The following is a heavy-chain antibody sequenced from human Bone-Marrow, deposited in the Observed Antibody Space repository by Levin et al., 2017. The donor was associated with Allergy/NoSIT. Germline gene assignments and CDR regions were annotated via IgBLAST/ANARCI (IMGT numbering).Heavy chain of an antibody. CDR2: ISYRGTT. J-gene: IGHJ4*02. Sequence: SQTLSLTCTVSGGSIRSAGYHWTWIRQSPGKGLEWIGYISYRGTTHYNPSLKSRLTMSLDTSEQRFSLNLNSVTAADTAIYYCARLDGYYFDYWGQGTLVTVSS. CDR1: GGSIRSAGYH. D-gene: IGHD3-9*01. V-gene: IGHV4-31*03. CDR3: ARLDGYYFDY.